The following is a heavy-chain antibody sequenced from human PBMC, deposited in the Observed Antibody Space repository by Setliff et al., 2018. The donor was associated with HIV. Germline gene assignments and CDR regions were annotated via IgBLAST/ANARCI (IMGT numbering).Heavy chain of an antibody. V-gene: IGHV4-59*08. D-gene: IGHD1-1*01. Sequence: PSETLSLTCAVSGYSISSSYYWSWIRQPPGKGLEWIGYTYYSGSTNYNPSLKSRVTISVDTSKNQFSLKLSSVTAADTAVYYCASAGSGTRAPPRYWGQGTLVTVSS. CDR2: TYYSGST. CDR1: GYSISSSYY. J-gene: IGHJ4*02. CDR3: ASAGSGTRAPPRY.